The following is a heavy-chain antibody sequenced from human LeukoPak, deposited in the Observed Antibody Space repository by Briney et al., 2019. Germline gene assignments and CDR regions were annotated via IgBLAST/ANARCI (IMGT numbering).Heavy chain of an antibody. CDR1: GGSFSGYY. J-gene: IGHJ5*02. D-gene: IGHD6-6*01. CDR2: INHSGST. Sequence: PSETLSLTCAVYGGSFSGYYWSWIRQPPGKGLEWIGEINHSGSTNYNPSLKSRVTISVDTSKNQFSLKLSSVTAADTAVYYCASSQQLVWFDPWGQGTLVTVSS. CDR3: ASSQQLVWFDP. V-gene: IGHV4-34*01.